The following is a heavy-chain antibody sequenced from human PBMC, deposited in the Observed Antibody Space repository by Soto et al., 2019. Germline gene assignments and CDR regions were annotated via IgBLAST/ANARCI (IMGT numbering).Heavy chain of an antibody. D-gene: IGHD3-10*01. V-gene: IGHV4-34*01. CDR3: ATSFWFGTQPEI. J-gene: IGHJ1*01. Sequence: QVHLEQWGAGLLKPSETLSLICGVSGGSFSDNYLTWFRQPPGKGLEWIGEISPSGTTKYVPSLKSRVTISKDTSKNQFSLKVTSVTAADTAVYFCATSFWFGTQPEIWGQGTLVTVSS. CDR1: GGSFSDNY. CDR2: ISPSGTT.